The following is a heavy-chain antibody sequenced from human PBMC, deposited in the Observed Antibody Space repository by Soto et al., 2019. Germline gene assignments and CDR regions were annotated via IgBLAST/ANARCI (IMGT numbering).Heavy chain of an antibody. D-gene: IGHD6-13*01. J-gene: IGHJ6*02. Sequence: GGSLRLSCAASGFTFDDYAMHWVRQAPGKGLEWVSGISWNSGSIGYADSVKGRFTISRDNAKNSLYLQMNSLRAEDTALYYCAKDIAAADNYYYYGMDVWGQGTTVTVSS. CDR1: GFTFDDYA. CDR2: ISWNSGSI. CDR3: AKDIAAADNYYYYGMDV. V-gene: IGHV3-9*01.